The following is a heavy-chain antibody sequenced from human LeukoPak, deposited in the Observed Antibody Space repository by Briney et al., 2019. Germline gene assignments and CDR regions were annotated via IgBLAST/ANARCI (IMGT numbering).Heavy chain of an antibody. Sequence: GGSLRLSCAASGFTFSSYSMNWVRQAPGKGLEGVSSISSSSSYIYYADSVKGRFTISRDNAKNSLYLQMNSLRAEDTAVYYCASALIAAAALDYWGQGTLVTVSS. D-gene: IGHD6-13*01. CDR1: GFTFSSYS. J-gene: IGHJ4*02. CDR2: ISSSSSYI. CDR3: ASALIAAAALDY. V-gene: IGHV3-21*01.